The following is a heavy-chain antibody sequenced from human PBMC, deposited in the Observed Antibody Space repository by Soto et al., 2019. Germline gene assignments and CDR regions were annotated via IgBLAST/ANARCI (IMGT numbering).Heavy chain of an antibody. D-gene: IGHD3-10*01. CDR2: ISGSGGST. Sequence: EVQLVESGGGLVQPGGSLRLSCAASGFTFSSYAMSWVRQAPGKGLEWVSAISGSGGSTYYADSVKGRFTISRDNSKNTLYLQMNCLRAEDTAVYYCAKAPGSGSYFLGTYYFDYWGHVTLVTVSS. J-gene: IGHJ4*01. V-gene: IGHV3-23*04. CDR3: AKAPGSGSYFLGTYYFDY. CDR1: GFTFSSYA.